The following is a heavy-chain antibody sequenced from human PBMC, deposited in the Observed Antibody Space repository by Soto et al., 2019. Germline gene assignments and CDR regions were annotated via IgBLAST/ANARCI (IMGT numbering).Heavy chain of an antibody. D-gene: IGHD3-16*01. J-gene: IGHJ4*02. CDR1: GFSLSTSGVG. V-gene: IGHV2-5*02. CDR3: AHTRGMVFSQ. CDR2: IYRDDDK. Sequence: QITLKESGPTLVKPTQTLTLTCTFSGFSLSTSGVGVGWIRQPPGKALEWLAPIYRDDDKRYSPALKSRLTITKDTSKNPVVLTMTNMDPVDTATSYCAHTRGMVFSQWGQGTLVTVSS.